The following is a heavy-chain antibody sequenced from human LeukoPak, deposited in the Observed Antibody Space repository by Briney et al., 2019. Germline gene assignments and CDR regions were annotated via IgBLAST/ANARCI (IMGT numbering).Heavy chain of an antibody. CDR2: INHSGST. CDR1: GRSFSGYY. V-gene: IGHV4-34*01. J-gene: IGHJ4*02. Sequence: SETLSLTCAVYGRSFSGYYWSWIRQPPGKGLEWIGEINHSGSTNYNPSLKSRDTISVDTSKNQFSLKLSSVTAADTAVYYCARGYGSGLDYWGQGTLVTVSS. D-gene: IGHD6-19*01. CDR3: ARGYGSGLDY.